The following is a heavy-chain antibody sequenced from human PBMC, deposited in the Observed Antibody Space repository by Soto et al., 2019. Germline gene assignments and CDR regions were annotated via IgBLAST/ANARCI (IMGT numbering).Heavy chain of an antibody. V-gene: IGHV1-69*13. J-gene: IGHJ6*02. CDR3: ATTTVTNYYYYGMDV. CDR2: IIPIFGTA. Sequence: GASVKVSCKASGGTFSSYAISWVRQAPVQGLEWMGWIIPIFGTANYAQKFQGRVTITADESKSTAYMELSSLRSEDTAVYYCATTTVTNYYYYGMDVWGQGTTVTVSS. D-gene: IGHD4-17*01. CDR1: GGTFSSYA.